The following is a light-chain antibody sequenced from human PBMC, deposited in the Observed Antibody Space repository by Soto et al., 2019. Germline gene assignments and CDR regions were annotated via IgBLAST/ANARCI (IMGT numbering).Light chain of an antibody. CDR2: EVN. Sequence: QSVLTQPASVSGSPGQSITISCTGTSSDVGGYKYVSWFQQYPGKVPKLIIYEVNDRPSGVSNRFSASKSGNTASLTISGLQAEDEADYYCSSYKRQSNYVFGTGTKVTVL. CDR3: SSYKRQSNYV. J-gene: IGLJ1*01. V-gene: IGLV2-14*03. CDR1: SSDVGGYKY.